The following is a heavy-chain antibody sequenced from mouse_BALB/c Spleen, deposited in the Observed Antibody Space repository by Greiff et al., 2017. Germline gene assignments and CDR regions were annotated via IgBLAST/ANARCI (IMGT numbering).Heavy chain of an antibody. D-gene: IGHD2-3*01. CDR1: GFTFSSYT. J-gene: IGHJ2*01. V-gene: IGHV5-9*03. Sequence: EVKLVESGGGLVKPGGSLKLSCAASGFTFSSYTMSWVRQTPEKRLEWVATISSGGGNTYYPVSVKGRFTISRDNAKNNLYLQMSSLRSETTALYSYASYRDGHYFGFDYWGQGTTLTVSS. CDR2: ISSGGGNT. CDR3: ASYRDGHYFGFDY.